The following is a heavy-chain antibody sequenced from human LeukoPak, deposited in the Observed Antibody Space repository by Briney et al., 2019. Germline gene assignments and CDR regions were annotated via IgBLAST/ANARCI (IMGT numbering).Heavy chain of an antibody. Sequence: ASVKVSCKASGYTFTSYGISWVRQAPGQGLEWMGIINPSGGSTSYAQKFQGRVTMTRDTSTSTVYMEPSSLRSEDTAVYYCARGGSREMATIPAYWGQGTLVTVSS. CDR1: GYTFTSYG. D-gene: IGHD5-24*01. V-gene: IGHV1-46*01. CDR3: ARGGSREMATIPAY. CDR2: INPSGGST. J-gene: IGHJ4*02.